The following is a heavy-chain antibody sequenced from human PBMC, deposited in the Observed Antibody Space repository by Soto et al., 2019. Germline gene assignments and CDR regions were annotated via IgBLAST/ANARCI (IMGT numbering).Heavy chain of an antibody. CDR2: IYPGDSDT. CDR1: GYSFTSYW. J-gene: IGHJ5*02. V-gene: IGHV5-51*01. CDR3: ARSREGQQLVWDWFDH. Sequence: GESLKISCKGSGYSFTSYWIGWVRQMPGKGLEWMGIIYPGDSDTRYSPSFQGQVTISADKSISTAYLQWSSLKASDTAMYYCARSREGQQLVWDWFDHWGQGTLVTVSS. D-gene: IGHD6-13*01.